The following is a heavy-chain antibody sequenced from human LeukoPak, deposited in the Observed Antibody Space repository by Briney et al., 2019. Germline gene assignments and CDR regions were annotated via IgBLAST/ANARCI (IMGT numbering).Heavy chain of an antibody. V-gene: IGHV4-59*01. J-gene: IGHJ5*02. CDR1: GGSFSGYY. D-gene: IGHD3-16*01. Sequence: SETLSLTCAVYGGSFSGYYWSWIRQPPGKRLEWIGYIYHRGITKYNPSLKSRVTMSVDASKKQFSLKLRFLTAEDTAVYLCARGYMGGFDAWGQGTLVTASS. CDR3: ARGYMGGFDA. CDR2: IYHRGIT.